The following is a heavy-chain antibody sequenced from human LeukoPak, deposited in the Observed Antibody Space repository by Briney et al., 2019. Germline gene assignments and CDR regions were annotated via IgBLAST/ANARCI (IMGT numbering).Heavy chain of an antibody. D-gene: IGHD4-17*01. CDR3: ARESSTTVTTTGAIYYGMDV. Sequence: ASVKVSCKASGYTFTSNGISWVRQAPGQGLEWMGWISGYNGNTNYAQKLQGRVTMTTDTSTSTAYMELRSLRSDDTAMYFCARESSTTVTTTGAIYYGMDVWGQGTTVTVSS. J-gene: IGHJ6*02. V-gene: IGHV1-18*01. CDR1: GYTFTSNG. CDR2: ISGYNGNT.